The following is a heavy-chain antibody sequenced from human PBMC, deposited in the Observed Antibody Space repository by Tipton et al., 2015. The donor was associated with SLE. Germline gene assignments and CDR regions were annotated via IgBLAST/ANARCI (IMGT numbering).Heavy chain of an antibody. J-gene: IGHJ4*02. CDR2: ISSSGSTI. V-gene: IGHV3-48*03. CDR3: ASPRGDSSSPFRAAGY. D-gene: IGHD6-6*01. CDR1: GFTFSSYG. Sequence: GSLRLSCAASGFTFSSYGMHWVRQAPGKGLEWVSYISSSGSTIYYADSVKGRFTISRDNAKNSLYLQMNSLRAEDTAVYYCASPRGDSSSPFRAAGYWGQGTLVTVSS.